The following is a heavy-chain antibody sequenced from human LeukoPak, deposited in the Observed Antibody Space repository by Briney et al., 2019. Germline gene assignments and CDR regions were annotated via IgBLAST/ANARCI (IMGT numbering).Heavy chain of an antibody. CDR2: ISWNSGSI. J-gene: IGHJ2*01. V-gene: IGHV3-9*01. CDR3: ARDADFDL. Sequence: PGGSLRLSCAASGFTFDDYAMHWVRQAPGKGLEWVSGISWNSGSIGYADSVKGRFTISRDNAKNSLYLQMNSLRAEDTAVYYCARDADFDLWGRGTLVTVSS. CDR1: GFTFDDYA.